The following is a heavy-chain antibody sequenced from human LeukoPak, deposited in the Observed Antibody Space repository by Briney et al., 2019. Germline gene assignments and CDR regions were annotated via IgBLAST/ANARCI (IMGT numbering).Heavy chain of an antibody. D-gene: IGHD6-13*01. J-gene: IGHJ4*02. CDR1: GYTFTGYY. CDR3: ARAEQQLVLAVDY. Sequence: ASVNVSCKASGYTFTGYYMYWVRQAPGQGLEWMGWINPNSGGTTYAQKFQGRVTMTRDTSISTAYMELSRLRSDDTAVYYCARAEQQLVLAVDYWGQGTLVTVSS. V-gene: IGHV1-2*02. CDR2: INPNSGGT.